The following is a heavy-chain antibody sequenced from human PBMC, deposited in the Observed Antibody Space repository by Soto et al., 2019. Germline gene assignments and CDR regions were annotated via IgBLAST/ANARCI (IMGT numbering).Heavy chain of an antibody. CDR2: IDPSDSYT. V-gene: IGHV5-10-1*01. D-gene: IGHD6-13*01. CDR3: ARARQLVRFDP. CDR1: GYSFTSYW. J-gene: IGHJ5*02. Sequence: EVQLVQSGAEVKKPGESLRISCKGSGYSFTSYWISWVRQMPGKGLEWMGRIDPSDSYTNYSPSLQGHVTISADKSISTAYRQWSSLKASDTALYYWARARQLVRFDPWGQGTLVTVSS.